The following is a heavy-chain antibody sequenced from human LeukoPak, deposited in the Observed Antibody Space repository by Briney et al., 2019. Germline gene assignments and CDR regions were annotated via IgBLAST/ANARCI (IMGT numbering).Heavy chain of an antibody. J-gene: IGHJ6*04. Sequence: GGSLRLSCAASGFTFSSYSMNWVRQAPGKGLEWVSYISSSGSTIYYADSVKGRFTISRDNAKNSLYLQMNSLRAEDTAVYYCAEVGITIIGGVWGKGTTVTISS. CDR3: AEVGITIIGGV. V-gene: IGHV3-48*04. CDR2: ISSSGSTI. D-gene: IGHD3-10*02. CDR1: GFTFSSYS.